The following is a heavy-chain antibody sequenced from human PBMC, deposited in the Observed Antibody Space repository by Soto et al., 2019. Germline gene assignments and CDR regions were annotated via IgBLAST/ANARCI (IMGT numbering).Heavy chain of an antibody. CDR3: ARDGSSWYPTYYFDY. Sequence: SETLSLTCTVSGGSISSYYWSWSRQPPGKGLEWIGYIYYSGSTNYNPSLKSRVTISVDTSKNQFSLKLSSVTAADTAVYYCARDGSSWYPTYYFDYWGQGTLVTVSS. J-gene: IGHJ4*02. D-gene: IGHD6-13*01. V-gene: IGHV4-59*01. CDR1: GGSISSYY. CDR2: IYYSGST.